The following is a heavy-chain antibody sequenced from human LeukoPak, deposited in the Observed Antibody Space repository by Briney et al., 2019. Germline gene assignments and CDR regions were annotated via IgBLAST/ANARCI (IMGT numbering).Heavy chain of an antibody. J-gene: IGHJ4*02. V-gene: IGHV3-30*18. CDR3: AKGWQWLSSF. D-gene: IGHD6-19*01. Sequence: PGGSLRLSCAASGFTFSSYGMHWVRQAPGKGLEWVAVISYDGSNKYYADSVKGRFTISRDNSKNTLYLQMNSLRVEDTAVYYCAKGWQWLSSFWGQGTLVTVSS. CDR2: ISYDGSNK. CDR1: GFTFSSYG.